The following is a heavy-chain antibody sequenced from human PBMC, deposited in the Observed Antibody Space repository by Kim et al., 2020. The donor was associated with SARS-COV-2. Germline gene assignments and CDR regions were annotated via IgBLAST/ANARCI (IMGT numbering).Heavy chain of an antibody. V-gene: IGHV3-9*01. J-gene: IGHJ4*02. CDR3: AKDIGYSSGCPDY. CDR2: ISWNSGSI. CDR1: GFTFDDYA. Sequence: GRSLRLSCAASGFTFDDYAMHWVRQAPGKGLEWVSGISWNSGSIGYADSVKGRFTISRDNAKNSLYLQMNSLRAEDTAFYYCAKDIGYSSGCPDYWGQGTLVTVSS. D-gene: IGHD6-19*01.